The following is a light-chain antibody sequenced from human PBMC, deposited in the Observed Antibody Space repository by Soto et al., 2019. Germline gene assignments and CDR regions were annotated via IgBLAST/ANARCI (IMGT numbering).Light chain of an antibody. V-gene: IGKV2-28*01. CDR3: MQALQTPGV. Sequence: DIVMTQSPLSLPVTPGEPASISCGSSQSLLHSNGYNYLDWYLQKPGQSPQLLIYLGSNRASGVPDRFSGSGSGTDFTLKISRVEAEDVGVYYCMQALQTPGVFGPGTKVDIK. CDR1: QSLLHSNGYNY. J-gene: IGKJ3*01. CDR2: LGS.